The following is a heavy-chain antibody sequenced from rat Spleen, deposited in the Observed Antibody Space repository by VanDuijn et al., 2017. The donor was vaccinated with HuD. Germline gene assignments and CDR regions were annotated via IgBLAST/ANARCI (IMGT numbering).Heavy chain of an antibody. CDR2: ITNAAGRV. CDR3: ARGGFVRY. J-gene: IGHJ2*01. D-gene: IGHD1-6*01. CDR1: GFTFNNYW. Sequence: EVQLVESGGGLVQPGRSLKLSCVASGFTFNNYWMTWIRQAPGKGLEWVASITNAAGRVYYPDSVKGRLTISRDTAQNTLYLQMNSLRSEDTATYYCARGGFVRYWGQGVMVTVSS. V-gene: IGHV5-31*01.